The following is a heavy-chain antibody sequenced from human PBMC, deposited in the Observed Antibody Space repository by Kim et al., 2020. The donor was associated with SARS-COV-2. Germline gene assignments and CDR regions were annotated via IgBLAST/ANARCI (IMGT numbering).Heavy chain of an antibody. J-gene: IGHJ5*02. D-gene: IGHD1-26*01. V-gene: IGHV3-30*04. Sequence: GGSLRLSCAASGFTFSSYAMHWVRQAPGKGLEWVAVISYDGSNKYYADSVKGRFTISRDNSKNTLYLQMNSLRAEDTAVYYCARTYSGSYLNWFDPWGQGTLVTVSS. CDR1: GFTFSSYA. CDR2: ISYDGSNK. CDR3: ARTYSGSYLNWFDP.